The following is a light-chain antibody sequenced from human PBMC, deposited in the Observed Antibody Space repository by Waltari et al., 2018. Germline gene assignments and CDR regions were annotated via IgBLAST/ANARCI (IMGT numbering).Light chain of an antibody. CDR1: QRVTNY. V-gene: IGKV3-11*01. Sequence: VLTQSPAILSLSPGDRASLSCRASQRVTNYLAWYQQKPGQAPRLLIYDTSNRATGIPARFSGSGFGTDFTLTISSLEPEDFAVYYCQQRRDWPLTFGGGTKVEIK. CDR2: DTS. CDR3: QQRRDWPLT. J-gene: IGKJ4*01.